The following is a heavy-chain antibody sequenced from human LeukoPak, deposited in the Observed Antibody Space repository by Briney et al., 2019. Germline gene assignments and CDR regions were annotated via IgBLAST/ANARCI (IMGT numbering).Heavy chain of an antibody. V-gene: IGHV3-48*01. CDR1: GFTFSSYE. CDR2: ISSSSSTI. D-gene: IGHD3-22*01. CDR3: ARNGYYYDSSGYYYEYWYFDL. Sequence: GGSLRLSCAASGFTFSSYEMNWVRQAPGKGLEWVSYISSSSSTIYYADSVKGRFTISRDNAKNSLYLQMNSLRAEDTAVYYCARNGYYYDSSGYYYEYWYFDLWGRGTLVTVSS. J-gene: IGHJ2*01.